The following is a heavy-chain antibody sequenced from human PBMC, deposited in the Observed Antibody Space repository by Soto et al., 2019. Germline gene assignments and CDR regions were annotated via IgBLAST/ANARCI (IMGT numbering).Heavy chain of an antibody. CDR3: AKTITPVGTSSNPGGSRGRGALLDP. CDR2: ISNTVSSA. V-gene: IGHV3-30*18. J-gene: IGHJ5*02. Sequence: QVQLVESGGGVIQPGRSLRLSCAASGFTFSVFGMHWVRQAPGKGLEWVAVISNTVSSAHYADTLRGRFTISRDKGENTLSLRMTSLGPEDTAVDYCAKTITPVGTSSNPGGSRGRGALLDPWGQGTLVTVP. CDR1: GFTFSVFG. D-gene: IGHD2-15*01.